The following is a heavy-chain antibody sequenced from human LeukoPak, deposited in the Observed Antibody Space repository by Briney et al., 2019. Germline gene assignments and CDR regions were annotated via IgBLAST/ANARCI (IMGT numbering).Heavy chain of an antibody. CDR3: ARDFGGVVAAPSYYFDY. V-gene: IGHV3-48*02. D-gene: IGHD2-15*01. J-gene: IGHJ4*02. CDR2: ISSSSSTI. Sequence: PPGGSLRLSCAASGFTFSSYSMTWVRQAPGKGLEWVSYISSSSSTIYYADSVKGRFTISRDNAKNSLYLQMNSLRDEDTAVYYCARDFGGVVAAPSYYFDYWGQGTLVTVSS. CDR1: GFTFSSYS.